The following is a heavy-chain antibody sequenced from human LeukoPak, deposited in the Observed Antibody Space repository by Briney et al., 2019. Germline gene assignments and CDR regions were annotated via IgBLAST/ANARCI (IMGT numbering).Heavy chain of an antibody. CDR2: ISSSSSYI. J-gene: IGHJ4*02. V-gene: IGHV3-21*01. CDR1: GFTFSSYS. D-gene: IGHD2-2*01. CDR3: AREGYCSSTSCHFDY. Sequence: GGSLRLSCAASGFTFSSYSMNWVRQAPGKELEWVSSISSSSSYIYYADSVKGRFTISRDNAKNSLYLQMNSLRAEDTAVYYCAREGYCSSTSCHFDYWGQGTLVTVSS.